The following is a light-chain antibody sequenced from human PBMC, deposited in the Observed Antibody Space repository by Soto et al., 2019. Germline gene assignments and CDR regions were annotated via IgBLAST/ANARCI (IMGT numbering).Light chain of an antibody. Sequence: QSALAQPASVSESPGRSITIYCTGTSSDVGGYKYVSWYQQHPDKAPKLMIYEVNTRPSGVSHRFSGSKSGNTASLTISGLQAEDEADYYCSSYTSSSSHYVFGTGTK. V-gene: IGLV2-14*01. CDR2: EVN. CDR3: SSYTSSSSHYV. CDR1: SSDVGGYKY. J-gene: IGLJ1*01.